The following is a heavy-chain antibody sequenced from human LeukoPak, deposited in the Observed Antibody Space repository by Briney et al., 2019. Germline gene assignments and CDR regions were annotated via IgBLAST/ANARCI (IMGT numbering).Heavy chain of an antibody. CDR2: INPNSGGT. CDR1: GYTFTGYY. D-gene: IGHD3-22*01. J-gene: IGHJ4*02. Sequence: ASVKVSCKASGYTFTGYYMHWVRQAPGQGLEWMGWINPNSGGTNYAQKFQGRVTMTRDTSISTAYMELSRLRSDDTAVYYCARQTHYYDSSGYYYEFNNGLDYWGQGTLVTVPS. V-gene: IGHV1-2*02. CDR3: ARQTHYYDSSGYYYEFNNGLDY.